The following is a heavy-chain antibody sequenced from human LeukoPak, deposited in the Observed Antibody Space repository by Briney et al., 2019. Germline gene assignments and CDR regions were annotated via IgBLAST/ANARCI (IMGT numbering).Heavy chain of an antibody. CDR1: GFTFSSYA. CDR2: ISYDGSNK. D-gene: IGHD1-1*01. CDR3: AKKGQADDNGKPD. Sequence: GGSLRLSCAASGFTFSSYAMHWVRQAPGKGLEWVAVISYDGSNKYYADSVKGRFTISRDNSKNTLYLQMNNLRADDTAVYYCAKKGQADDNGKPDWGQGTLVTVSS. J-gene: IGHJ4*02. V-gene: IGHV3-30-3*02.